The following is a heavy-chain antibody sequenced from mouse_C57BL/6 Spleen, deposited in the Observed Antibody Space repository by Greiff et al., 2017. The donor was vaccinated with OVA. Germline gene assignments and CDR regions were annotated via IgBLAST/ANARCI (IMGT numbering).Heavy chain of an antibody. CDR3: AREVFDY. J-gene: IGHJ2*01. V-gene: IGHV5-17*01. CDR2: ISSGSSTI. CDR1: GFTFSDYG. Sequence: VQLKESGGGLVKPGGSLKLSCAASGFTFSDYGMHWVRQAPEKGLEWVAYISSGSSTIYYADTVKGRFTISRDNAKNTLFLQMTSLRSEDTAMYYCAREVFDYWGQGTTLTVSS.